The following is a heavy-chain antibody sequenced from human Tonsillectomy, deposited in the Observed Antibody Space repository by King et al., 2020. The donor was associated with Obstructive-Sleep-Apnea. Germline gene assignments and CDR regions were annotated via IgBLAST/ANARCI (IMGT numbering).Heavy chain of an antibody. J-gene: IGHJ4*01. Sequence: VQLVESGGVLVQPGRSLRLSCAASGFTFDDYGMHWVRQAPGKGLEWVSGISWNSGSIGYADSVKGRFTMSRDNAKNSLFLQMNSLRAEDTALYYCAKSFSSGWYVPFDYWGHGTLVTVSS. CDR2: ISWNSGSI. D-gene: IGHD6-19*01. CDR1: GFTFDDYG. CDR3: AKSFSSGWYVPFDY. V-gene: IGHV3-9*01.